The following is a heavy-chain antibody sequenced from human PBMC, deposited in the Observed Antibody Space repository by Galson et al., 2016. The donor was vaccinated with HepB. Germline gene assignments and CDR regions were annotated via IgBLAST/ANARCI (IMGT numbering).Heavy chain of an antibody. Sequence: SETLSLTCTVSGASIVSAHWCSWVRQPPGKGLEWIGFIQYSGNTNCNASLRSRVTISIDTSKNQFALKLSSVTAADTAINYCARDQHGNYLAYWGQGTMVTVSS. CDR3: ARDQHGNYLAY. CDR1: GASIVSAHW. V-gene: IGHV4-59*11. J-gene: IGHJ3*01. CDR2: IQYSGNT. D-gene: IGHD1-26*01.